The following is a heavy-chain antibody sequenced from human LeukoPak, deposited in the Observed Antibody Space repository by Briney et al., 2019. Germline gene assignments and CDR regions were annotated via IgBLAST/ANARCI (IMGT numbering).Heavy chain of an antibody. CDR2: INPSGGST. J-gene: IGHJ5*02. CDR1: GYIFTSYF. Sequence: GASVKVSCKASGYIFTSYFMHWVRQAPGQGLEWMGLINPSGGSTRYAQKFQGRVTMTRDMSTSTVYMELSSLRSEDTAVYYWARPPPHRLLRNTTMEQPCSDPWGREPLVTVSS. CDR3: ARPPPHRLLRNTTMEQPCSDP. D-gene: IGHD5-18*01. V-gene: IGHV1-46*01.